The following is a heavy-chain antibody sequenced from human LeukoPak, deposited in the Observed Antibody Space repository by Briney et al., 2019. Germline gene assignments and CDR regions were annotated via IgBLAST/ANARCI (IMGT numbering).Heavy chain of an antibody. J-gene: IGHJ4*02. CDR3: ARDHYDSSGYNDY. CDR2: ISAYNGNT. V-gene: IGHV1-18*01. CDR1: GYTFTSYG. D-gene: IGHD3-22*01. Sequence: ASVKVSCKASGYTFTSYGISWVRQAPGQGLEWMGWISAYNGNTNYAQKLQGRVTITADKSTSTAYMELSSLRSEDTAVYYCARDHYDSSGYNDYWGQGTLVTVSS.